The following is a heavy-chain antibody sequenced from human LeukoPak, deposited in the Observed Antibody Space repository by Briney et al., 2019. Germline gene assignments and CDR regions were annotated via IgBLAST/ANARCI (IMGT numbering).Heavy chain of an antibody. D-gene: IGHD6-19*01. CDR1: GYSFTSYD. V-gene: IGHV1-8*01. CDR3: AREIAVAGSLDY. J-gene: IGHJ4*02. Sequence: ASVKVSCKAFGYSFTSYDIIWVRQATGQGLEWMGWMNPNSGNTGYAQKFKGRVTMTRNTSISTAYMELSSLRSEDTAVYYCAREIAVAGSLDYWGQGTLVTVSS. CDR2: MNPNSGNT.